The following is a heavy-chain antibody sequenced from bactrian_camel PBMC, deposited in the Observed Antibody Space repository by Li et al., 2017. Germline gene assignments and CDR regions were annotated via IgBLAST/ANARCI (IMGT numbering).Heavy chain of an antibody. D-gene: IGHD5*01. Sequence: VQLVESGGGSVQAGGALRLSCAASIFRYSIHCMAWFRQAPGKEREAVATVDTYGNTDYADSVKGRFTISRDNAKNTLYLQLNSLTREDSAMYYCTRETQWVGYHEFAEYWGQGTQVTVS. V-gene: IGHV3S1*01. CDR2: VDTYGNT. CDR3: TRETQWVGYHEFAEY. J-gene: IGHJ4*01. CDR1: IFRYSIHC.